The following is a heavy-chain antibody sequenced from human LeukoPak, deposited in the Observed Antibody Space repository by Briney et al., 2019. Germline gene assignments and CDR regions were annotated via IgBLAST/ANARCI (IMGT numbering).Heavy chain of an antibody. J-gene: IGHJ4*02. CDR1: GGSIRSYY. Sequence: SETLSLTCTVSGGSIRSYYWSWIRQPPGKGLEWIGYIYYSGSTNCNPSLKSRVTISLDTSKNQFSLKLSSVTAADTAVYYCARRYGDYEDYWGQGTLVTVSS. CDR2: IYYSGST. V-gene: IGHV4-59*01. CDR3: ARRYGDYEDY. D-gene: IGHD4-17*01.